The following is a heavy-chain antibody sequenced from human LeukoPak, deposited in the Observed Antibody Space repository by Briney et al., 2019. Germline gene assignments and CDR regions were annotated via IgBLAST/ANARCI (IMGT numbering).Heavy chain of an antibody. Sequence: GGSLRLSCAASGFTFSSYSMNWVRQAPGKGLEWVSSISSSSYIYYADSVKGRFTISRDSAKNSLYLQMNSLRAEDTAVYYCARARQQLAFDYWGQGTLVTVSS. V-gene: IGHV3-21*01. D-gene: IGHD6-13*01. J-gene: IGHJ4*02. CDR2: ISSSSYI. CDR1: GFTFSSYS. CDR3: ARARQQLAFDY.